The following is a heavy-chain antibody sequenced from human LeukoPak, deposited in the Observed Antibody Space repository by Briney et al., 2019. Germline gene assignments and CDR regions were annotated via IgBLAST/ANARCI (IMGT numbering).Heavy chain of an antibody. D-gene: IGHD6-13*01. CDR1: GDSVSSNSAA. V-gene: IGHV6-1*01. Sequence: SHTLTLTCAISGDSVSSNSAAWNWIRQSPSRGLEWLGRTYYRSKWYNDYAESVKSRITINPDTSKNQFSLQLNSVTPEDMAVYYCAREGEWAAGRYYHYGMDVWGQGTTVTVSS. CDR3: AREGEWAAGRYYHYGMDV. J-gene: IGHJ6*02. CDR2: TYYRSKWYN.